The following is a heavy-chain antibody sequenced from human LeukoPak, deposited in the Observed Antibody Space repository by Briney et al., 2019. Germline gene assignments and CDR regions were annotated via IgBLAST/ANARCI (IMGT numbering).Heavy chain of an antibody. V-gene: IGHV4-39*01. Sequence: SETLSLTCTVSGGSISSSSYYWGWIRQPPGKGLEWIGSIYYSGSTYYNPSLKSRVTISVDTSKNQFSLKLSSVTAADTAVYYCASQTGYSYGYDPGWFDPWGQGTLVTVSS. CDR3: ASQTGYSYGYDPGWFDP. CDR2: IYYSGST. D-gene: IGHD5-18*01. J-gene: IGHJ5*02. CDR1: GGSISSSSYY.